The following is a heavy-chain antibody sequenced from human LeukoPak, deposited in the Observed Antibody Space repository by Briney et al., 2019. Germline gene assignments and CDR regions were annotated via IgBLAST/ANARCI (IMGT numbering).Heavy chain of an antibody. Sequence: LPGGSLRLSCAASGFTFSSYAMHWVRQAPGKGLVWVSRVNGDGSSTTYADSVKGRFTISRDNVKNTLYLQMNNLRVEDTAVYYCAKSIAVAGAMRDNWFDPWGQGTLVTVSS. D-gene: IGHD6-19*01. CDR3: AKSIAVAGAMRDNWFDP. CDR1: GFTFSSYA. J-gene: IGHJ5*02. V-gene: IGHV3-74*01. CDR2: VNGDGSST.